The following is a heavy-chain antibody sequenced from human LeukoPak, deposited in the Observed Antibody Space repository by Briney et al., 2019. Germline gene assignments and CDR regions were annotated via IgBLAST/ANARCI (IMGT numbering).Heavy chain of an antibody. V-gene: IGHV3-53*01. J-gene: IGHJ4*02. D-gene: IGHD3-22*01. Sequence: SGGSLRLSCAASGFTFSDYYLSWIRQAPGKGLEWVSVIYSGGSTYYADSVKGRFTISRDNSKNTLYLQMNSLRAEDTAVYYCARDVYDSSGYYSGYWGQGTLVTVSS. CDR3: ARDVYDSSGYYSGY. CDR1: GFTFSDYY. CDR2: IYSGGST.